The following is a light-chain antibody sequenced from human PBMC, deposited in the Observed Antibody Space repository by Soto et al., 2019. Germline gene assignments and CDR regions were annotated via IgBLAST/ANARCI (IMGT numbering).Light chain of an antibody. CDR1: QNINNY. Sequence: DIQMTQSPSSLSASVGDRVTITCQASQNINNYLNWYQQKPGRAPKLLTYDASNLEAGVPSRFRGSGSGTDFTFTISRLQPEDSATYYCLQDINYPWTFGQGTKVDIK. CDR2: DAS. V-gene: IGKV1-33*01. J-gene: IGKJ1*01. CDR3: LQDINYPWT.